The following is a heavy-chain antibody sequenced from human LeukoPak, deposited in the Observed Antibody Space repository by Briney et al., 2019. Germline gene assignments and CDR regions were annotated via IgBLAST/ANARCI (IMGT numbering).Heavy chain of an antibody. D-gene: IGHD4/OR15-4a*01. CDR3: ARGGRVLAASVDY. CDR1: VYTFTSYY. CDR2: INPSGGSA. Sequence: PAASVKVSCEASVYTFTSYYIYSVRQAPGQGLGWVGIINPSGGSATFAQKLQGRGTMTRDTSTSTVYMELSSLRSEDTAVYYCARGGRVLAASVDYWGQGTLVTVSS. J-gene: IGHJ4*02. V-gene: IGHV1-46*04.